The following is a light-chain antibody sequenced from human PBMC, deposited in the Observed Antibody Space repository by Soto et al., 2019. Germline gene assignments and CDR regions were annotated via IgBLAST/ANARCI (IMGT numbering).Light chain of an antibody. CDR1: ESINQN. CDR2: GAS. CDR3: QQYNTWPLT. Sequence: TVMKQSPATLSVSTGEGATLCCRATESINQNLAWYQQKPGQAARLLIHGASYRATGIPDSCSGRGAGTVLTLAIRSLTPEDFVVYYCQQYNTWPLTFGGGTKVEIK. V-gene: IGKV3-15*01. J-gene: IGKJ4*01.